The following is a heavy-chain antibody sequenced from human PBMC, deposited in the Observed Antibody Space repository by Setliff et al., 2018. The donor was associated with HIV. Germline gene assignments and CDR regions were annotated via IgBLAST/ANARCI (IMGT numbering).Heavy chain of an antibody. CDR3: AHTTSFDFWTPGPMDV. J-gene: IGHJ6*03. CDR1: GFSLITSGVG. V-gene: IGHV2-5*01. Sequence: SGPTLVNPTQTLSLTCTFSGFSLITSGVGVGWIRQPPGKALEWLALIYWNDDKRYSPSLKSRLTIRKDASKNQVVLTMTKMDHVDTGTYYCAHTTSFDFWTPGPMDVWGKGTTVTVSS. CDR2: IYWNDDK. D-gene: IGHD3-3*01.